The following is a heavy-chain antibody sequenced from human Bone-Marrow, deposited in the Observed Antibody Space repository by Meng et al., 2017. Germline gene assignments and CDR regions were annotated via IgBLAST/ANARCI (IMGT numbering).Heavy chain of an antibody. J-gene: IGHJ4*02. V-gene: IGHV3-64*01. Sequence: GESLKISCAASGFTFSSYAMHWVRQAPGKGLEYVSAISSNGGSTYCANSVKGRFTISRDNSKNTLYLQMGSLRAEDMAVYYCARGYCSSTSCYEIFDYWGQGTLVTVSS. CDR1: GFTFSSYA. CDR2: ISSNGGST. CDR3: ARGYCSSTSCYEIFDY. D-gene: IGHD2-2*01.